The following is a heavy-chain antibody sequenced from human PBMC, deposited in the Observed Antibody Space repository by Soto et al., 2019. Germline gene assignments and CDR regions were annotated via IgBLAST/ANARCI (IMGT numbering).Heavy chain of an antibody. CDR1: GFTCSSYG. V-gene: IGHV3-30*18. D-gene: IGHD6-13*01. CDR3: AKDLSLGYISSWYVLLVYGMDV. CDR2: MFYDGSNK. Sequence: QVPLVESVGGVVQPGRSLRLSCAASGFTCSSYGMHWVRQAPGKGLAGVAVMFYDGSNKYYADSVKGRFTISRDNSKNTLYLQMNSVRAEDTAVYYCAKDLSLGYISSWYVLLVYGMDVGGHGTTVTVSS. J-gene: IGHJ6*02.